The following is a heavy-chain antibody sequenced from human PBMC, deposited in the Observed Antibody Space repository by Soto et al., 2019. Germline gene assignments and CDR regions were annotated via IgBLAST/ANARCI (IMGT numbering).Heavy chain of an antibody. V-gene: IGHV3-74*01. CDR2: INSDGSST. D-gene: IGHD3-16*02. Sequence: PGGSLRLSCAASGFTFSSYWMHWVRQAPGKGLVWVSRINSDGSSTSYADSVKGRFTISRDNARNTLYLQMNSLRAEDTAVYYCARDPMIMITFGGVISHYYYGMDVWGQGTTVTVSS. J-gene: IGHJ6*02. CDR1: GFTFSSYW. CDR3: ARDPMIMITFGGVISHYYYGMDV.